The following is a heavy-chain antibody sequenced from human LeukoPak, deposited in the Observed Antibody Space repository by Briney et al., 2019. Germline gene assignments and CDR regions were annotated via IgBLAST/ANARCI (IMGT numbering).Heavy chain of an antibody. V-gene: IGHV3-66*01. J-gene: IGHJ4*02. Sequence: GGSLRLFCAASGLTVSSNYMNWLRQAPGKGLEWVSVIYDGGSTDYADSVRGRFTISRDNSKNMLYLQMNSLRAEDTAVYYCARGYSYGYIRYWGQGTLVTVSS. CDR2: IYDGGST. CDR3: ARGYSYGYIRY. D-gene: IGHD5-18*01. CDR1: GLTVSSNY.